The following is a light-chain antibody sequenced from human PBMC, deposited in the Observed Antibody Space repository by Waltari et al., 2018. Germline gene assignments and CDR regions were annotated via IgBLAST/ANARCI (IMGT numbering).Light chain of an antibody. J-gene: IGKJ4*01. V-gene: IGKV1D-16*01. CDR2: AAS. CDR3: QQYKSYPVT. Sequence: DIQMTQSPSSLSASVGDRVTITCRASQGIDSWLAWYQQKPEKPPKPLIYAASNLQSGVPSRFSGSRSGTDFTLTSSSLQPEDFATYYCQQYKSYPVTFGGGTKVEI. CDR1: QGIDSW.